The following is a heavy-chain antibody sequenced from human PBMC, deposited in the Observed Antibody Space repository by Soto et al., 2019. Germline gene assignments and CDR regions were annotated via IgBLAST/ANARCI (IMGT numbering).Heavy chain of an antibody. J-gene: IGHJ4*02. CDR2: TWYDGSQT. V-gene: IGHV3-33*01. CDR3: QRYNSGQSDY. D-gene: IGHD1-1*01. Sequence: GGSLRLSCAASGFTFRSYGMHWVRQAPGKGLEWVAVTWYDGSQTYYADSVKGRFTISRDNSKSALFLQMDSLRAEDTAIYYCQRYNSGQSDYWGQGTLVTVSS. CDR1: GFTFRSYG.